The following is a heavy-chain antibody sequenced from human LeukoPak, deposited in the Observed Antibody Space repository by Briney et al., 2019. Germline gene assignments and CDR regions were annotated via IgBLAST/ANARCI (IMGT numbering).Heavy chain of an antibody. CDR3: ARGDSSSSWVYFDY. D-gene: IGHD6-6*01. Sequence: SVKVSCKASGDTFSSYAISWVRQAPGQGLEWMGGIIPIFGTANYAQKFQGRVTITTDESTSTAYMELSSLRSEDTAVYYCARGDSSSSWVYFDYWGQGTLVTVSS. J-gene: IGHJ4*02. CDR1: GDTFSSYA. CDR2: IIPIFGTA. V-gene: IGHV1-69*05.